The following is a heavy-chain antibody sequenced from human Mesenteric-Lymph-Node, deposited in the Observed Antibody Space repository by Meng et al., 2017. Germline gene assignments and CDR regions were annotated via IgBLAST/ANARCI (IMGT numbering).Heavy chain of an antibody. V-gene: IGHV1-46*01. CDR1: GYTFSNYY. D-gene: IGHD1-26*01. Sequence: ASVKVSCKASGYTFSNYYVHWVRQAPGQGLEWMGIINPSVATVSYAQKFEARVSMTRDTSTSTVYMELSSLRSEDTAVYYCARSSVGANDAFDIWGQGTMVTVSS. CDR2: INPSVATV. CDR3: ARSSVGANDAFDI. J-gene: IGHJ3*02.